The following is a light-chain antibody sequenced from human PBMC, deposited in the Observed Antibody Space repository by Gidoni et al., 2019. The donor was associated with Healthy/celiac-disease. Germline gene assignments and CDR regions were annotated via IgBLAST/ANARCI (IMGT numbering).Light chain of an antibody. V-gene: IGKV1-5*03. Sequence: DIQMTQSPSTLSASVGDRVTITCRASQSISTWLAWYQQKPGKAPKLLIYKASSLESGVPSRFSGSGSGTGFTLTISSMKPDDFGTYYWQQYNSYSRTFGQGTKVEIK. CDR3: QQYNSYSRT. CDR1: QSISTW. J-gene: IGKJ1*01. CDR2: KAS.